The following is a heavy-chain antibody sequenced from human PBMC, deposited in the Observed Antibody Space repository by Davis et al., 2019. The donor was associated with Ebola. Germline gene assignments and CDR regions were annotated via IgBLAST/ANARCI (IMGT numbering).Heavy chain of an antibody. D-gene: IGHD3-9*01. CDR1: GIGFSDYY. J-gene: IGHJ6*04. CDR3: ARGVTDILTGFVDV. CDR2: IHYSGSS. Sequence: GSLRLSCAASGIGFSDYYMSWARQPPGKGLEWIGYIHYSGSSNYNPSLKSRVTITADTSKNQFSLRLRSVTAADTAVYYCARGVTDILTGFVDVWGKGTTVTVSS. V-gene: IGHV4-59*08.